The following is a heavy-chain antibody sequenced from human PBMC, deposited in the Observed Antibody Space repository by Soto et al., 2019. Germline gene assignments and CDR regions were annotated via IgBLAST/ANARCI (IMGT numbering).Heavy chain of an antibody. Sequence: PSETLSLTCTVSGGSISSSSYYWSWIRQPPGKGLEWIGYIYYSGSTNYNPSLKSRVTISVDTSKNQFSLKLSSVTAADTAVYNCARSDGRYWGQGTLVTVSS. CDR2: IYYSGST. CDR3: ARSDGRY. V-gene: IGHV4-61*01. CDR1: GGSISSSSYY. J-gene: IGHJ4*02.